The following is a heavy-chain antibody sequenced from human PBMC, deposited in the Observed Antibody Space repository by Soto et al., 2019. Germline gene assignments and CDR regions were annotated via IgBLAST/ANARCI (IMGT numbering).Heavy chain of an antibody. D-gene: IGHD1-26*01. CDR1: GYTFTGYY. Sequence: QVQLVQSGAEVKKPGASVKVSCKASGYTFTGYYIHWVRQSPGQWLEWMGWINPNSGDTNYAQKFQGWVTMTRDTSITTAYMELSRLTSDDTAVYYCATQRSEWELSFDYWGQGTLVTVSS. CDR3: ATQRSEWELSFDY. J-gene: IGHJ4*02. CDR2: INPNSGDT. V-gene: IGHV1-2*04.